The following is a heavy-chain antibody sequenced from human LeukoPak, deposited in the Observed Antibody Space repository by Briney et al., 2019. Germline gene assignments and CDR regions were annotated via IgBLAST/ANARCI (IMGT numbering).Heavy chain of an antibody. Sequence: GGSLRLSCAASGFTFNSFFLYWVRLTPGRELEWLACISQDGSETFYMDSVRGRFTISRDNTKNSLYLQMDSLRAEDTAVYFCVGDLGHSRHYFEYWGQGALVTVSS. CDR3: VGDLGHSRHYFEY. D-gene: IGHD7-27*01. J-gene: IGHJ4*02. CDR1: GFTFNSFF. CDR2: ISQDGSET. V-gene: IGHV3-7*01.